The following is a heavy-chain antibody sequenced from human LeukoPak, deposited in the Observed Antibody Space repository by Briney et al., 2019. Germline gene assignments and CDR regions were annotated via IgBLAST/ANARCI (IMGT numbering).Heavy chain of an antibody. CDR3: ARDRGVDYCSGGSCSHYYYYMDV. V-gene: IGHV1-2*02. J-gene: IGHJ6*03. Sequence: ASVKVSCKASGYSFTGYYMHWVRQAPGQGLEWMGWINPNSGDTNFAQNFQGRVTMTRDTSISTAYMELSRLRSDDTAVYYCARDRGVDYCSGGSCSHYYYYMDVWGKGTTVTISS. D-gene: IGHD2-15*01. CDR2: INPNSGDT. CDR1: GYSFTGYY.